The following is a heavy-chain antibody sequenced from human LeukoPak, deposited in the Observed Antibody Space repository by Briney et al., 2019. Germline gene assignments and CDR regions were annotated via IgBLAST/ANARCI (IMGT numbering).Heavy chain of an antibody. V-gene: IGHV4-4*02. J-gene: IGHJ6*02. Sequence: SGTLSLTCAVSGGFISSNNWWSWVRQPPGKGLEWIGEISHGGDTNYNPSLKSRVAFSIDKCKSQFSLRLSSVTAADTAVYYCASAAPTLGGVPIPPAIPYYYYYLLDVWGQGTTVTVSS. CDR2: ISHGGDT. CDR3: ASAAPTLGGVPIPPAIPYYYYYLLDV. D-gene: IGHD2-2*01. CDR1: GGFISSNNW.